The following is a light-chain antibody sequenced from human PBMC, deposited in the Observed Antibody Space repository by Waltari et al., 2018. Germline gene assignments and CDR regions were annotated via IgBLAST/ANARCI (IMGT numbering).Light chain of an antibody. Sequence: ILLTQSPVILSVSPGGRATLSCRASQSISNNLAWYQQKPGQAPRLLIYDASNRATGIPARFSGSVSGTDFTLTIASLEPEDLAVYYCQHRYNWPRTFGQGTKVEIK. CDR1: QSISNN. CDR3: QHRYNWPRT. V-gene: IGKV3-11*01. CDR2: DAS. J-gene: IGKJ1*01.